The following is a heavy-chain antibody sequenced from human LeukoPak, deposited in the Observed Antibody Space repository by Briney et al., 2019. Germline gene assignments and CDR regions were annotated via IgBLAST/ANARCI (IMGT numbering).Heavy chain of an antibody. Sequence: PSETLSLTCTVSGGSISSSSYYWGWIRQPPGKGLEWIGSIYYSGSTYYNPSLKSRVTISVDTSKNQFSLELSSVTAADTAVYYCARGQWLGRMGHFDYWGQGTLVTVSS. CDR1: GGSISSSSYY. V-gene: IGHV4-39*01. CDR2: IYYSGST. CDR3: ARGQWLGRMGHFDY. J-gene: IGHJ4*02. D-gene: IGHD6-19*01.